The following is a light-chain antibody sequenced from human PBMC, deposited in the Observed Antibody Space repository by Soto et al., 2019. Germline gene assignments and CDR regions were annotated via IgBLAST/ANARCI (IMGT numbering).Light chain of an antibody. V-gene: IGLV2-14*01. Sequence: QSVLTQPASVSASPGQSITISCTGTSSDVGSCNFVSWYQQHPGKAPKLMIFEGSNRPAGISSRFSGSKSGNAASLTISGLQDEDEAEYFCSSCTTSRTLLFGGGTKVTVL. CDR2: EGS. J-gene: IGLJ3*02. CDR1: SSDVGSCNF. CDR3: SSCTTSRTLL.